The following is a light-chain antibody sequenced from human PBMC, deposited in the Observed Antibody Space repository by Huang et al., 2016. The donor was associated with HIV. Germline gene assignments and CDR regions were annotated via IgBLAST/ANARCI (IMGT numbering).Light chain of an antibody. CDR2: KAS. V-gene: IGKV1-5*03. CDR1: QSFGAY. CDR3: QEYSTYSA. Sequence: QMTQSPSTLSASVGDRVTITCRASQSFGAYLAWYQHQPGKAPRLLIYKASYLQRGVPSRFSGGGSGTDFTLTINSLQPDDSATYYCQEYSTYSAFGQGTNVEVK. J-gene: IGKJ1*01.